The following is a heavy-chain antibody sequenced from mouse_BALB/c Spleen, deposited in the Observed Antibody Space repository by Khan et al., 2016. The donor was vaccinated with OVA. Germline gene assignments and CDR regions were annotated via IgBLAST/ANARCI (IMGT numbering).Heavy chain of an antibody. CDR2: IYPGDGDT. CDR1: GYTFTSYW. D-gene: IGHD2-4*01. J-gene: IGHJ3*01. Sequence: QIQLVQSGAELARPGASVKLSCKASGYTFTSYWMQWVKQRPGQGLEWIGAIYPGDGDTRYTQKFKGKATLTADKSSSTAYMQLSSLASEDSAVYYCATIYYDYGGGQGTLVTVSA. V-gene: IGHV1-87*01. CDR3: ATIYYDYG.